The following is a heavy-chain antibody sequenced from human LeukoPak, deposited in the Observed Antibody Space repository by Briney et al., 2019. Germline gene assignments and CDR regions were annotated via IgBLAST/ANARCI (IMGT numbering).Heavy chain of an antibody. CDR1: GGSITSSSYY. Sequence: NSSETLSLTCTVSGGSITSSSYYWGWIRQPAGKGLEWIGRIYTSGSTNYNPSLKSRVTMSVDTSKNQFSLKLSSATAADTAVYYCARESRIVGGREYYFDYWGQGTLVTVSS. CDR2: IYTSGST. V-gene: IGHV4-61*02. D-gene: IGHD1-26*01. CDR3: ARESRIVGGREYYFDY. J-gene: IGHJ4*02.